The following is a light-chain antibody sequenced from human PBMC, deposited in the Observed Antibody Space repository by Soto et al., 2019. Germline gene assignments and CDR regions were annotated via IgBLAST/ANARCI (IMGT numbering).Light chain of an antibody. V-gene: IGLV2-14*01. CDR2: EVS. Sequence: QSALTQPASVSGSPGQSITISCTGTISDIGSHNYVSWYQQHPGKAPKLMIYEVSNRPSGVSNRFSGSKSGNTASLTISGLQAEDEADYYCSSYTSSSTLNIFGTGTKLTVL. CDR3: SSYTSSSTLNI. CDR1: ISDIGSHNY. J-gene: IGLJ1*01.